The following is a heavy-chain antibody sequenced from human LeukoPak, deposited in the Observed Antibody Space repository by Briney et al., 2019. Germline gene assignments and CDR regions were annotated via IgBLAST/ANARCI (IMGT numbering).Heavy chain of an antibody. CDR1: GYTFTSYG. J-gene: IGHJ6*03. D-gene: IGHD5-18*01. Sequence: ASVKVSCKASGYTFTSYGISWVRQAPGQGLEWMGWISAYSGNTNYAQKLQGRVTMTTDTSTSTAYMGLRSLRSDDTAVYYCARDQAGYSYGLYYYYMDVWGKGTTVTVSS. CDR3: ARDQAGYSYGLYYYYMDV. CDR2: ISAYSGNT. V-gene: IGHV1-18*01.